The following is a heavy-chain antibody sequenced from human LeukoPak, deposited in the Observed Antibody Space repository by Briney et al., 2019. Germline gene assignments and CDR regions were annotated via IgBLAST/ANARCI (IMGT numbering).Heavy chain of an antibody. CDR3: ARATYSSGWGTSDY. D-gene: IGHD6-19*01. CDR1: GGSISSYY. Sequence: PSETLSLTCTVSGGSISSYYWSWIRQPPGKGLEWVGYIYYSGSTNYNPSLQSRVSISVDTSKNPFSLKLSSVPAADTAVYYCARATYSSGWGTSDYWGQGTLVTVSS. J-gene: IGHJ4*02. V-gene: IGHV4-59*01. CDR2: IYYSGST.